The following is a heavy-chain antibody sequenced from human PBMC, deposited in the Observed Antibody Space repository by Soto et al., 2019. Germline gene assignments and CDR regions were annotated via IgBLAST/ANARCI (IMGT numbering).Heavy chain of an antibody. J-gene: IGHJ4*02. CDR3: ATGGRGYFTY. V-gene: IGHV3-74*01. D-gene: IGHD3-22*01. CDR2: IKSDGSYT. CDR1: GFTFNTYW. Sequence: EVQRVESGGGLVQPGGSLRLSCAASGFTFNTYWMQWVRQAPGKGLVWVSRIKSDGSYTNYAGSVKGRFTISRDNAKNTVVLQWNSLGAEGTAVYYCATGGRGYFTYCGEGTVFTVSS.